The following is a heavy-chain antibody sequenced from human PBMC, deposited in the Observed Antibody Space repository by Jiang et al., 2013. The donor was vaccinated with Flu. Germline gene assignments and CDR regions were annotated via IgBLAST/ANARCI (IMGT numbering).Heavy chain of an antibody. CDR1: GGSISSSSYY. D-gene: IGHD3-22*01. CDR2: IYYSGST. CDR3: ARPYYYDSSGYYF. Sequence: SLTCTVSGGSISSSSYYWGWIRQPPGKGLEWIGSIYYSGSTYYNPSLKSRVTISVDTSKNQFSLKLSSVTAADTAVYYCARPYYYDSSGYYFWGQGTLVTVSS. V-gene: IGHV4-39*01. J-gene: IGHJ4*02.